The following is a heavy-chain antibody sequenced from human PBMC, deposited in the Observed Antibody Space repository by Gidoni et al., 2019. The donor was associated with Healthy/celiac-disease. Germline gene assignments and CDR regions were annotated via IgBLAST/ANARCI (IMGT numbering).Heavy chain of an antibody. D-gene: IGHD2-15*01. CDR1: GFTLSSYW. V-gene: IGHV3-7*01. J-gene: IGHJ6*02. CDR2: IKQDGSEK. CDR3: ARERSDIVVVVASIKFSYGMDV. Sequence: EVQLVESGGGLVQPGGSLRLSCAASGFTLSSYWMSWVRQAPGKGLEWVANIKQDGSEKYYVDSVKGRFTISRDNAKNSLYLQMNSLRAEDTAVYYCARERSDIVVVVASIKFSYGMDVWGQGTTVTVSS.